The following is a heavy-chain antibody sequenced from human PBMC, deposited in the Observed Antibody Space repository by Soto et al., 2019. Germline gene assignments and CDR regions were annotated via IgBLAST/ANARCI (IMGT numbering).Heavy chain of an antibody. CDR2: ISGDGTTP. V-gene: IGHV3-11*01. CDR3: AGDPFYYASGF. D-gene: IGHD3-10*01. Sequence: QVQLVESGGGLVEPGGSLRLSCAASGFKFGDHYMTWIRQAPGKGLEWVSKISGDGTTPYYADSVKGRFTVSRDNTKNSLHLQMNRLRAEDTALYYCAGDPFYYASGFWGQGTLVIVSS. CDR1: GFKFGDHY. J-gene: IGHJ4*02.